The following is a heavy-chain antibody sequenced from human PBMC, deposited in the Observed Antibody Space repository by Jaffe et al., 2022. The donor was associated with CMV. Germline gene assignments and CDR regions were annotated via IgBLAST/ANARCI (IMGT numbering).Heavy chain of an antibody. J-gene: IGHJ3*02. CDR2: INHSGST. V-gene: IGHV4-34*01. CDR3: ARTGPTLTDAFDI. CDR1: GGSFSGYY. D-gene: IGHD4-17*01. Sequence: QVQLQQWGAGLLKPSETLSLTCAVYGGSFSGYYWSWIRQPPGKGLEWIGEINHSGSTNYNPSLKSRVTISVDTSKNQFSLKLSSVTAADTAVYYCARTGPTLTDAFDIWGQGTMVTVSS.